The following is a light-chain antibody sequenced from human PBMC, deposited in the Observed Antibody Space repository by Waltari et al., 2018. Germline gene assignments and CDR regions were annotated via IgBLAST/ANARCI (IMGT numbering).Light chain of an antibody. CDR1: SSNIGSNS. CDR2: GNY. J-gene: IGLJ2*01. CDR3: AAWDDSLNGGV. Sequence: QSVLTQPPSASGTPGQRVTISCSGSSSNIGSNSVNWYQQLPGTAPKLLVYGNYPAPPGVPDRVPGSKSGTSASLAISGVQAQDEADYYWAAWDDSLNGGVFGGGTKLTV. V-gene: IGLV1-44*01.